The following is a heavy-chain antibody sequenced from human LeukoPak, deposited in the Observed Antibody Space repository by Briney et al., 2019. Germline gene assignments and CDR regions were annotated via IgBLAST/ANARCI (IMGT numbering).Heavy chain of an antibody. V-gene: IGHV3-74*01. D-gene: IGHD3-10*01. CDR3: ARVHCRGAPDAFDI. CDR1: GFTFSSYW. J-gene: IGHJ3*02. CDR2: LNTDGSST. Sequence: GGSLRLSCAASGFTFSSYWMHWVRQAPGKGLVWVSRLNTDGSSTNYADSVKGRFTISRDNDKNTVYLQMSSLRVEDTAVYYCARVHCRGAPDAFDIWGQGTTVTVSS.